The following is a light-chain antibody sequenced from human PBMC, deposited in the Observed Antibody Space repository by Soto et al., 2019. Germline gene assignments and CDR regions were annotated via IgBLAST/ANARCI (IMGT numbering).Light chain of an antibody. CDR1: SGDVGAYDF. CDR2: DVS. Sequence: QPASVSGSPGQSITISCTGTSGDVGAYDFVSWYQQHPGKAPRLMIYDVSNRPAGASNRFSGSKSGSTASLTISTLQAEDEADYYCSSFTNTYSYVFGTGTKVTVL. V-gene: IGLV2-14*01. J-gene: IGLJ1*01. CDR3: SSFTNTYSYV.